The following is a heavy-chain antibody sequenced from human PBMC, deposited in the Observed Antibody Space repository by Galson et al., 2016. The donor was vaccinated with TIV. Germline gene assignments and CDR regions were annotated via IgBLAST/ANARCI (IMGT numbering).Heavy chain of an antibody. CDR1: GYNFTNYW. Sequence: QSGAEVKKPGVSLRISCKTSGYNFTNYWIIWVRQMPGRGLGWVGRIDPEDSYTEYSPSFQGHVTISTDKSIGTSYLQWSSLKASDTAIYYCARPHYGDGDYWGLGTLVTVSS. J-gene: IGHJ4*02. CDR3: ARPHYGDGDY. CDR2: IDPEDSYT. D-gene: IGHD4-17*01. V-gene: IGHV5-10-1*01.